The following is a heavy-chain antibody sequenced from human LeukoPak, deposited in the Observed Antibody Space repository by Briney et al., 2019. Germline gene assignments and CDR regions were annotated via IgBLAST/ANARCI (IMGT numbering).Heavy chain of an antibody. V-gene: IGHV4-4*07. J-gene: IGHJ4*02. CDR3: AREPTSGREPTSGRPLDY. Sequence: SETLSLTCTVSGGSISGYFWSWIRQPAGKGLEWIGRIYSSGSNNYNPSLKSRVTMSLDTSKNHLSLSLSSVTAADTAVYYCAREPTSGREPTSGRPLDYWGQGTLVTVSS. CDR2: IYSSGSN. CDR1: GGSISGYF. D-gene: IGHD5-12*01.